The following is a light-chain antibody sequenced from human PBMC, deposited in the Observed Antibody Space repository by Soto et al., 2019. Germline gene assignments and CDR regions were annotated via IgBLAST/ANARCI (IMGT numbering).Light chain of an antibody. V-gene: IGKV3-20*01. J-gene: IGKJ2*01. Sequence: EIVLMQSPGTLSLSPGERATLSCRASQSVRSRYLAWYQQKPGQAPRLLIYGVFNRATGIPDRFSGSGSGTDFTLTISRLEPEDFAVYYCHQYGHSPHTFGQGTNLEI. CDR3: HQYGHSPHT. CDR1: QSVRSRY. CDR2: GVF.